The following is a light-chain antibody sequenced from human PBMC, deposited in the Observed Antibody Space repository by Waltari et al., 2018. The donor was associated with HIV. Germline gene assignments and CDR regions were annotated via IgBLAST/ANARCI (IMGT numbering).Light chain of an antibody. J-gene: IGKJ2*03. CDR3: QRYGGSPPYS. CDR2: GAS. Sequence: VLTQSPGTLSLSPGESATLSCRASQSISDTYLAWDQQKPGQAPRLLIYGASRRATGIPDRFSGSGSETDFTLTISRLQPEDFAVYYCQRYGGSPPYSFGQGTMLEIK. CDR1: QSISDTY. V-gene: IGKV3-20*01.